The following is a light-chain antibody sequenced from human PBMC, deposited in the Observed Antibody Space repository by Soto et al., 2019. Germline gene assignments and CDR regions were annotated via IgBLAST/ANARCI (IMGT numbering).Light chain of an antibody. CDR3: QRYGRSPPSWT. CDR2: GAY. V-gene: IGKV3-20*01. Sequence: ETVLTQSPGTLSLSPGERATLSCRASQSVSSSYLAWYQQKPGQAPRLLIYGAYSRATGIPDRFSGSGSGTDFTLTISRLEPEDFAVYYCQRYGRSPPSWTFGQGTKVEIK. CDR1: QSVSSSY. J-gene: IGKJ1*01.